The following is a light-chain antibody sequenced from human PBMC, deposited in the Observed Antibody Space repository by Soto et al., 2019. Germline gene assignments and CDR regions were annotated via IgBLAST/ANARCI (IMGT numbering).Light chain of an antibody. Sequence: IQLTQSPSSLSASVGDRVTITCRASQGINTFLAWYQQKPGKAPKLLIYAASTLQSGVLSRFSGSGSGTDFTLTISSLQPEDFATYYCQQLESYPSTFGGGTKVAIK. J-gene: IGKJ4*01. V-gene: IGKV1-9*01. CDR2: AAS. CDR1: QGINTF. CDR3: QQLESYPST.